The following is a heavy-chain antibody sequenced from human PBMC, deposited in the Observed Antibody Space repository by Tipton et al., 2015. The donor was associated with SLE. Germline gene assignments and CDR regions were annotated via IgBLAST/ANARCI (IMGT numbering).Heavy chain of an antibody. V-gene: IGHV4-59*01. CDR1: GGSISSYY. D-gene: IGHD3-10*01. CDR2: IYYSGST. J-gene: IGHJ4*02. CDR3: ARVLYYGSGSYYFDY. Sequence: TLSLTCTVSGGSISSYYWSWIRQPPGKGLEWIGYIYYSGSTNYNPSLKSRVTISVDTSKNQFSLKLSSVAAADTAVYYCARVLYYGSGSYYFDYWGQGTLVTVSS.